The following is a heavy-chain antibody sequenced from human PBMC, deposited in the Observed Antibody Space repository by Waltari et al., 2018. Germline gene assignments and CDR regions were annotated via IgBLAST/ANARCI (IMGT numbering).Heavy chain of an antibody. V-gene: IGHV3-74*01. J-gene: IGHJ6*02. D-gene: IGHD3-16*01. CDR1: GFTFSRYW. CDR2: INSDGSST. CDR3: ARQLRRPDYYYGMDV. Sequence: EVQLVESGGGLVQPGGSLRLSCAASGFTFSRYWLHWVRQAPGKGLVWVSRINSDGSSTSYADSVKGRFTISRDNAKNTLYLQMNSLRAEDTAVYYCARQLRRPDYYYGMDVWGQGTTVTVSS.